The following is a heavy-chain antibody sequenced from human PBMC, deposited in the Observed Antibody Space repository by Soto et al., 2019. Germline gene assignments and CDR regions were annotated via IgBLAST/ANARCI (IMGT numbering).Heavy chain of an antibody. CDR1: GFTFSSYW. D-gene: IGHD3-16*01. Sequence: GGSLRLSCAASGFTFSSYWMHWVRQAPGKGLEWVSRINPDGSRTTYADSVKGRFTISRDDAKNTLYLQMNSLRADDTAVYFCACVHLGSYDWFDPWGQGTQVTVSS. CDR2: INPDGSRT. CDR3: ACVHLGSYDWFDP. V-gene: IGHV3-74*01. J-gene: IGHJ5*02.